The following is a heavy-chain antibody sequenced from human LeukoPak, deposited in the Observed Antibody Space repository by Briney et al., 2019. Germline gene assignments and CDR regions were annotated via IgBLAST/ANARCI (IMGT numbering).Heavy chain of an antibody. CDR1: GGSISSGDYY. Sequence: SQTLSLTCTVSGGSISSGDYYWSWIRQPPGKGLEWIGYIYYSGSTYYNPSLKSRVTISVDTSKNQFSLKLSSVTAADTAVYYRARLHYYDSSGYYALVSHFDYWGQGTLVTVSS. CDR3: ARLHYYDSSGYYALVSHFDY. CDR2: IYYSGST. D-gene: IGHD3-22*01. J-gene: IGHJ4*02. V-gene: IGHV4-30-4*01.